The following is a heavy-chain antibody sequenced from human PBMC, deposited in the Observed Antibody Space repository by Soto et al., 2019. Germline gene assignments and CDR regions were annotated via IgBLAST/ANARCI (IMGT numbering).Heavy chain of an antibody. J-gene: IGHJ4*02. CDR1: GFFFRNYA. V-gene: IGHV3-23*01. D-gene: IGHD2-8*01. CDR3: DNGRAVCGLLTHNY. Sequence: EVQLLESGGGLVQPGGSLRLSCAASGFFFRNYAMSWVRQAPGKGLEWVSILTGSGSNIYYADSVKGRIGISRDTSRNTQYLQLNTMNAMETDEYYCDNGRAVCGLLTHNYWGQGTFVTVSS. CDR2: LTGSGSNI.